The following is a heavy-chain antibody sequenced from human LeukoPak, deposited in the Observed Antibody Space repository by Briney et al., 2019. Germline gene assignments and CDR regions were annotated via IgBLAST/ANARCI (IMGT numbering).Heavy chain of an antibody. Sequence: GGSLRLSCAASGFTFSSYSMNWVRQAPGKGLEWVSSISSSSSYIYYADSVKGRFTISRDNAKNSLYLQMNSLRAEDTAVYYCTKDIGIVAHDASDIWGQGTMVTVSS. J-gene: IGHJ3*02. D-gene: IGHD5-12*01. V-gene: IGHV3-21*04. CDR1: GFTFSSYS. CDR2: ISSSSSYI. CDR3: TKDIGIVAHDASDI.